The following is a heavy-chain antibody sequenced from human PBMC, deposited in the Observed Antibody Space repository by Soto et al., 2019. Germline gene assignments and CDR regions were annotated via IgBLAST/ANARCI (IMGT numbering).Heavy chain of an antibody. Sequence: GGSLRLSCAASGFTFSSYAMSWVRQAPGKGLEWVSAISGSGGSTYYADSVKGRFTISRDNSKNTLYLQMNSLRAEDTAVYYCAKDSRRDYGDYFSYYYYGMDVWGQGTTVTVSS. D-gene: IGHD4-17*01. J-gene: IGHJ6*02. V-gene: IGHV3-23*01. CDR3: AKDSRRDYGDYFSYYYYGMDV. CDR1: GFTFSSYA. CDR2: ISGSGGST.